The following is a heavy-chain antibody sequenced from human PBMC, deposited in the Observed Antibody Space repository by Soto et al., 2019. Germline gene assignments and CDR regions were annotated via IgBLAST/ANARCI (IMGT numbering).Heavy chain of an antibody. Sequence: QVQLVQSGAEVKKPGASVKVSCKASGYTFTSYAMHWVRQAPGQRLEWMGWINAGNGNTKYSQKFQGRVTITRDTSASTAYMELSSLRSEDTAVYYCARVRRPYYYGSGSYYNTLGYFDYWGQGTLVTVSS. CDR3: ARVRRPYYYGSGSYYNTLGYFDY. J-gene: IGHJ4*02. V-gene: IGHV1-3*01. CDR1: GYTFTSYA. CDR2: INAGNGNT. D-gene: IGHD3-10*01.